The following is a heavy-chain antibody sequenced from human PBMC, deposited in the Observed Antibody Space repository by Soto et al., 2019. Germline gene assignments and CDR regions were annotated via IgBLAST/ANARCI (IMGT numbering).Heavy chain of an antibody. CDR2: IKQDGSEE. V-gene: IGHV3-7*04. CDR3: ARTHGAYYAWDY. J-gene: IGHJ4*02. Sequence: EVQLVESGGGLVQPGGSLRLSCAASGFTFSTYWMSWVRQAPGKGLEWVANIKQDGSEEYYVDSMKGRFTISRDNAKNSLYLQMNSLRGEDTAVYYCARTHGAYYAWDYWGQGTLVTVSS. D-gene: IGHD3-10*01. CDR1: GFTFSTYW.